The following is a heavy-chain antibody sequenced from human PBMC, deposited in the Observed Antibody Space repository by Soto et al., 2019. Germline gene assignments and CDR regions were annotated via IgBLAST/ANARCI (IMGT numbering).Heavy chain of an antibody. Sequence: SETLSLTCNVSGGSIRSDYWSCVRQPPGKGLEWIGYIYYTGITNYNPSLQSRATISLGTSKSQFSLKLTSVTAADTAVYYCARQYFRYASGSYKVWFDPWGQGILVTVS. CDR2: IYYTGIT. CDR1: GGSIRSDY. D-gene: IGHD3-10*01. V-gene: IGHV4-59*08. CDR3: ARQYFRYASGSYKVWFDP. J-gene: IGHJ5*02.